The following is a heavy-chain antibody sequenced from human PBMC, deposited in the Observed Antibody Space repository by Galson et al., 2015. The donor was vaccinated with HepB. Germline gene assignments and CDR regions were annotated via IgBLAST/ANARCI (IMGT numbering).Heavy chain of an antibody. CDR1: GYSFSSYW. Sequence: QSGAEVKKPGESLKISCQASGYSFSSYWIGWVRQMPGKGLEWMGIIRPSDSDTRYSPSFQGQVTMSVDKSISTAYLQGNSLKDSDTAMFYCARQGPGVNLDYWGQGTPVTVSS. CDR2: IRPSDSDT. V-gene: IGHV5-51*01. CDR3: ARQGPGVNLDY. D-gene: IGHD3-3*01. J-gene: IGHJ4*02.